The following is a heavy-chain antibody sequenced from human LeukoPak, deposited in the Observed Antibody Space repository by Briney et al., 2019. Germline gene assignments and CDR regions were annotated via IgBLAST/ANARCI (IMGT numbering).Heavy chain of an antibody. CDR2: IYYTGST. CDR3: GSHGWWELLRFDY. CDR1: DGSISSSSYY. J-gene: IGHJ4*02. Sequence: TSETLSLTCTVSDGSISSSSYYWGWIRQPPGKGLEWIGSIYYTGSTYYNPSLKSRVTISVGTSKNQFSLKLSSVTAADTAVYYCGSHGWWELLRFDYWGQGTLVTVSS. V-gene: IGHV4-39*01. D-gene: IGHD1-26*01.